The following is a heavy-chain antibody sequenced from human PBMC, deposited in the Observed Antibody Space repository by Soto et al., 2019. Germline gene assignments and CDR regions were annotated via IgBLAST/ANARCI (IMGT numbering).Heavy chain of an antibody. Sequence: QVQLVESGGGVVQPGRSLRLSCAASGFTFSSYGMHWVRQAPGKGLEWVAVISYDGSNKYYADSVKGRFTISRDNSKNTLYLQMNILRAEDTAVYYCAKGLSYYDSSGYYVDAFDIWGQGTMVTVSS. CDR1: GFTFSSYG. D-gene: IGHD3-22*01. CDR2: ISYDGSNK. CDR3: AKGLSYYDSSGYYVDAFDI. J-gene: IGHJ3*02. V-gene: IGHV3-30*18.